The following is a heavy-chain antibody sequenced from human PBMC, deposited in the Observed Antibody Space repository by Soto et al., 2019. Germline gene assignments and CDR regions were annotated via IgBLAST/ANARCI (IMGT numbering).Heavy chain of an antibody. J-gene: IGHJ4*02. CDR2: MNPNSGNT. CDR3: TTYYDILTGYSDSR. CDR1: GYTFTSYD. D-gene: IGHD3-9*01. Sequence: ASVKVSCKASGYTFTSYDINWVRQATGQGLEWMGWMNPNSGNTGYAQKFQGRVTMTRNTSISTAYMELSSLRSEDTAVYYCTTYYDILTGYSDSRWGQGTLVTVSS. V-gene: IGHV1-8*01.